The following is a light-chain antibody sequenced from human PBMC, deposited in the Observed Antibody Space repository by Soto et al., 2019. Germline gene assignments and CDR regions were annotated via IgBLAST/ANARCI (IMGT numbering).Light chain of an antibody. CDR2: DVT. V-gene: IGLV2-14*01. Sequence: QSALTQPASVSGSPGQSITMSCTGTNSDVGGYNFVSWYQQHPDTAPKLIIYDVTNRPSGVSDRFSGSKSGNTASLTISGLLAEDEADYYCTSYTSSSTMVFGGGTKLTVL. J-gene: IGLJ3*02. CDR3: TSYTSSSTMV. CDR1: NSDVGGYNF.